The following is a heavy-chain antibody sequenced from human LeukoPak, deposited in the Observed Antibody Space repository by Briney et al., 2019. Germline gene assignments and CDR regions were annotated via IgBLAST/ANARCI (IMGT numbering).Heavy chain of an antibody. J-gene: IGHJ5*02. V-gene: IGHV1-2*02. CDR2: INPNSGGT. D-gene: IGHD6-13*01. CDR3: ARGLLRSQLDWLDH. Sequence: ASVKVSCKASGYTFTGYYMHWVRQAPGQGLEWMGWINPNSGGTNYAQKFQGRVTMTRDTSITTAYMELSRLRSDDTAVYYCARGLLRSQLDWLDHWGQGTLVTVSS. CDR1: GYTFTGYY.